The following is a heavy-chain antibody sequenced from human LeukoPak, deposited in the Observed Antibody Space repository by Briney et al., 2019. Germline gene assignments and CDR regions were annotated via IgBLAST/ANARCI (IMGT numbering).Heavy chain of an antibody. J-gene: IGHJ4*02. D-gene: IGHD3-22*01. V-gene: IGHV4-39*07. Sequence: SETLSLTCTVSGGSISSGGYYWSWIRQPPGKGLEWIGEINHSGSTNYDPSLKSRVTISVDTSKNQFSLKLSSVTAADTAVYYCAGRGHYYDSSGYYYEPDYWGQGTLVTVSS. CDR2: INHSGST. CDR1: GGSISSGGYY. CDR3: AGRGHYYDSSGYYYEPDY.